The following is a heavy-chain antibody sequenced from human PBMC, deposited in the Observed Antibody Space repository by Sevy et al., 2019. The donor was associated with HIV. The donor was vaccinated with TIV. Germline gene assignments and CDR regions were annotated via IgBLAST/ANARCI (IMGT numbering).Heavy chain of an antibody. CDR3: ARAPPIVVVPAAPSWFDP. D-gene: IGHD2-2*01. CDR2: INHSGST. J-gene: IGHJ5*02. Sequence: SETLSLTCAVYGGSFSGYYWNWIRQPPGKGLEWIGEINHSGSTNYNPSLKSRVTISVDTSKNQFSLKLSSVTAAVTAVYYCARAPPIVVVPAAPSWFDPWGQGTLVTVSS. V-gene: IGHV4-34*01. CDR1: GGSFSGYY.